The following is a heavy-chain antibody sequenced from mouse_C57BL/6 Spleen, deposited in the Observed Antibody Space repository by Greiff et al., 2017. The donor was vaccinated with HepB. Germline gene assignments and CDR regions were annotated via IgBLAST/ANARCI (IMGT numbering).Heavy chain of an antibody. CDR1: GFTFSDYG. Sequence: EVNLVESGGGLVKPGGSLKLSCAASGFTFSDYGMHWVRQAPEKGLEWVAYISSGSSTIYYADTVKGRFTISRDNAKNTLFLQMTSLRSEDTAMYYCARGNYGYDGAWFAYWGQGTLVTVSA. J-gene: IGHJ3*01. D-gene: IGHD2-2*01. CDR3: ARGNYGYDGAWFAY. V-gene: IGHV5-17*01. CDR2: ISSGSSTI.